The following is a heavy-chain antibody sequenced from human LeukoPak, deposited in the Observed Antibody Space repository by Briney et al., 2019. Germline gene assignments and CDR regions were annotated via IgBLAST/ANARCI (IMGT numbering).Heavy chain of an antibody. CDR1: GFTFSSYS. D-gene: IGHD6-13*01. V-gene: IGHV3-21*01. J-gene: IGHJ4*02. Sequence: GGSLRLSCAASGFTFSSYSMNWVRQAPGKGLEWVSSIRSNRSYIYYADSVKGRFTISRDNAKNSLYLQMNSLRAEDTAVYYCARDDGSSWFDYWGQGTLVTVSS. CDR3: ARDDGSSWFDY. CDR2: IRSNRSYI.